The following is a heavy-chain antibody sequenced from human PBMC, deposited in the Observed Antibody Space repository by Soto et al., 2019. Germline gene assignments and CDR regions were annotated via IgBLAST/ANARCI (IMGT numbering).Heavy chain of an antibody. D-gene: IGHD6-13*01. CDR1: GFTFSNAW. J-gene: IGHJ6*03. CDR3: TSKPTGYSSSWYRYYYYMDV. Sequence: EVQLVESGGGLVKPGGSLRLSCAASGFTFSNAWMSWVRQAPGKGLEWVGRIKSKTDGGTTDYAAPVKGRFTISRDDSKNTLYLQMNSLKTEDTAVYYCTSKPTGYSSSWYRYYYYMDVWGKGTTVTVSS. CDR2: IKSKTDGGTT. V-gene: IGHV3-15*01.